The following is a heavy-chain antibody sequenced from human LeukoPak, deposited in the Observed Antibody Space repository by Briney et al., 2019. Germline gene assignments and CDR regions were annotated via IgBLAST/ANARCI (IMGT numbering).Heavy chain of an antibody. CDR3: AKDPTPMVRGVILNYFDY. CDR1: GFTFDDYA. J-gene: IGHJ4*02. CDR2: ISWNSGSI. V-gene: IGHV3-9*01. D-gene: IGHD3-10*01. Sequence: PGGSLRLSCAASGFTFDDYAMHWVRHAPGKGLEWVSGISWNSGSIGYADSVKGRFTISRDNAKNSLYLQMNSLRAEDTALYYCAKDPTPMVRGVILNYFDYWGQGTLVTVSS.